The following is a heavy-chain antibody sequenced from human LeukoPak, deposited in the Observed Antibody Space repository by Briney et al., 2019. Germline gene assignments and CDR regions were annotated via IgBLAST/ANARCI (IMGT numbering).Heavy chain of an antibody. J-gene: IGHJ4*02. Sequence: PSETLSLTCSVSGGSISSYYWSWIRQPPGKGLEWIGYIYYSGSTNYNPSLKSRVTISVDTSKNQFSLKPSSVTAADTAVYYCARDMYNWNRFDYWGQGTLVTVSS. CDR1: GGSISSYY. CDR2: IYYSGST. D-gene: IGHD1-20*01. V-gene: IGHV4-59*01. CDR3: ARDMYNWNRFDY.